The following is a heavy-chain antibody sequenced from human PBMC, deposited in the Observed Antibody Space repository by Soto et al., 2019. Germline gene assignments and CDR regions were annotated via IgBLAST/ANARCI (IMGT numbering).Heavy chain of an antibody. J-gene: IGHJ4*02. Sequence: SETLSLTCTVSGGSISSSSYYWGWIRQPPGKGLEWIGSIYYSGSTYYNPSLKSRVTISVDTSKNQFSLKLSSVTAADTAVYYCARRDSLYYFDCWGQGTLVTVSS. CDR2: IYYSGST. CDR1: GGSISSSSYY. CDR3: ARRDSLYYFDC. D-gene: IGHD3-22*01. V-gene: IGHV4-39*01.